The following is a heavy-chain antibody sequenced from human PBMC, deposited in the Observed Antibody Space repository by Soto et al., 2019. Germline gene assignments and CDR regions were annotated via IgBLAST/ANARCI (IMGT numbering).Heavy chain of an antibody. J-gene: IGHJ5*02. CDR3: ARGEKLRWFDP. CDR2: LYYRGST. CDR1: VGSISSGDSY. V-gene: IGHV4-30-4*01. Sequence: SSETLSLTCTVSVGSISSGDSYWSWLRQPPGKGLEWIGYLYYRGSTFYNPSLKNRVTISLDTSKIQFSLKLSSVTAADTAVYYCARGEKLRWFDPWGQGTLVTVSS. D-gene: IGHD2-15*01.